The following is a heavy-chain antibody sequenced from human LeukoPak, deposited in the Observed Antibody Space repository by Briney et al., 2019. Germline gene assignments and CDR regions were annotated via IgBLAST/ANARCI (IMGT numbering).Heavy chain of an antibody. V-gene: IGHV1-58*02. J-gene: IGHJ6*02. CDR1: GFTFTSSA. CDR2: IFVGSGNT. CDR3: AAESRPYSGSSRYGMDV. D-gene: IGHD1-26*01. Sequence: SVKVSCKASGFTFTSSAMQWLRQARGQRLEWIGGIFVGSGNTNYAQKFQEGVTITRDMSTSTAYMELSSLRSEDTAVYYCAAESRPYSGSSRYGMDVWGQGTTVTVSS.